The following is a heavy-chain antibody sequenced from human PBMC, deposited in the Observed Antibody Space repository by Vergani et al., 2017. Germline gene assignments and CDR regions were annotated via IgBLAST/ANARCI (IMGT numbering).Heavy chain of an antibody. CDR1: GGSISSGSYY. CDR2: IYTSGST. J-gene: IGHJ6*02. D-gene: IGHD6-13*01. CDR3: ARDSSSGGEDGMDV. Sequence: QVQLQESGPGLVKPSQTLSLTCTVSGGSISSGSYYWSWIRQPAGKGLEWIGRIYTSGSTNYNPSRESRVTISVDTSKNQFSLKLSSVTAADTAVYYCARDSSSGGEDGMDVWGQGTTVTVSS. V-gene: IGHV4-61*02.